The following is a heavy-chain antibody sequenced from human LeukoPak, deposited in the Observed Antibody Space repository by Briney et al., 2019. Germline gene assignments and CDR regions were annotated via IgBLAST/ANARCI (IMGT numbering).Heavy chain of an antibody. V-gene: IGHV3-64D*06. J-gene: IGHJ4*02. CDR1: GFSFSSFA. CDR2: ISSSGDNT. Sequence: GGPLRLSCSASGFSFSSFAMHWVRQAPGKGLEYVSAISSSGDNTYYADSVKGRVTTSRDNSRNTLYLQTSSLRAEDTAVYYCVRGGTGRSGSPSFDYWGQGTLVTVSS. CDR3: VRGGTGRSGSPSFDY. D-gene: IGHD1-26*01.